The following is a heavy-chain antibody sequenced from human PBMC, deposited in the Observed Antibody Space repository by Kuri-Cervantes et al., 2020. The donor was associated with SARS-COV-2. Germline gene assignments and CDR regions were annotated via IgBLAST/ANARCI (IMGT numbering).Heavy chain of an antibody. D-gene: IGHD3-3*01. V-gene: IGHV4-39*01. CDR1: GGSISSSSYY. Sequence: GSLRLSCTVSGGSISSSSYYWRWIRQPPGKGLEWIGSIYYSGSTYYNPSLKSRVTISVDTSKNQFSLKLSSVTAADTAVYYCARRWGSITIFGVVTNWFDPWGQGTQVT. CDR3: ARRWGSITIFGVVTNWFDP. CDR2: IYYSGST. J-gene: IGHJ5*02.